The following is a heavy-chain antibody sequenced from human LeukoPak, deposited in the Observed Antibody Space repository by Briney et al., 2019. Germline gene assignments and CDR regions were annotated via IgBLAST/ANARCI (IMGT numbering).Heavy chain of an antibody. V-gene: IGHV4-61*02. D-gene: IGHD4-23*01. CDR3: ARYPDGNIHGAFDI. Sequence: PSETLSLTCTVSGGSISSGSYYWSWIRQPAGKGLEWIGRIYTSGSTNYNPSLKSRVTISVDMSTNQFSLNLYSVAAADTAVYYCARYPDGNIHGAFDIWGQGTMVTVSS. J-gene: IGHJ3*02. CDR2: IYTSGST. CDR1: GGSISSGSYY.